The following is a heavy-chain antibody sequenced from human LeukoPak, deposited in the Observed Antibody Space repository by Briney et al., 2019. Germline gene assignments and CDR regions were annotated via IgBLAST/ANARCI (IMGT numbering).Heavy chain of an antibody. J-gene: IGHJ4*02. D-gene: IGHD3-22*01. V-gene: IGHV3-20*04. CDR3: ARDSDSSGYCDY. CDR1: RFTFDDFA. Sequence: GGSLRLSCAVSRFTFDDFAMTWVRQAPGKGLEWVSGINWNGGSTGYADSVKGRFTISRDNAKNSLYLQMNSLRAEDTAVYYCARDSDSSGYCDYWGQETLVTVSS. CDR2: INWNGGST.